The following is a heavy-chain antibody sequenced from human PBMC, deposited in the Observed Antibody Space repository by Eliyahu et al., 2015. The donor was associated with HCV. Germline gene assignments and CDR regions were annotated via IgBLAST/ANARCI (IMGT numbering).Heavy chain of an antibody. J-gene: IGHJ4*02. CDR2: ISSNGGST. CDR3: VKDRLRYFDWLWAAKDY. D-gene: IGHD3-9*01. V-gene: IGHV3-64D*06. Sequence: EVQLVESGGGLVQPGGSLRLSCSASGFXFXSYAMLWVRQAPGKGLEYVSAISSNGGSTYYADSVKGRFTISRDNSKNTLYLQMSSLRAEDTAVYYCVKDRLRYFDWLWAAKDYWGQGTLVTVSS. CDR1: GFXFXSYA.